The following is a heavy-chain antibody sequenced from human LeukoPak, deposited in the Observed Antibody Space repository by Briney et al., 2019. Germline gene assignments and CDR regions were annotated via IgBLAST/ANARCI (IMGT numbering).Heavy chain of an antibody. V-gene: IGHV3-23*01. CDR1: GFTFSSYA. D-gene: IGHD2-21*01. J-gene: IGHJ4*02. Sequence: GGSLRLSCAASGFTFSSYAMSWVRQAPGKGLEWVSAISGSGDSTYYRDSVKGRFTISRDNSKNTLYLQMNSLRAEDTAVYYCAKDVGVSYSRFAYWGQGTLVTVS. CDR2: ISGSGDST. CDR3: AKDVGVSYSRFAY.